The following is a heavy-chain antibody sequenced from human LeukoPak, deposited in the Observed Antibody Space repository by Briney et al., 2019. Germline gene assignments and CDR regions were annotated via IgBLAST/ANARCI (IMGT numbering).Heavy chain of an antibody. CDR3: ARDENVSGVES. V-gene: IGHV3-53*01. CDR1: GFTVSSNY. CDR2: IYSGGRT. Sequence: PGGSLRLSCAASGFTVSSNYMSWVRQAPGKGLEWVSVIYSGGRTYYADSVKGRFTISRDNSKNTLYLQMSSLRVEDTAVYYCARDENVSGVESWGQGTLVTVSS. D-gene: IGHD3-10*02. J-gene: IGHJ4*02.